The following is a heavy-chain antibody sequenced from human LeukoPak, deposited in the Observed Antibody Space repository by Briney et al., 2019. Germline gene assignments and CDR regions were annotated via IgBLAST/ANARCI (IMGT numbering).Heavy chain of an antibody. D-gene: IGHD5-12*01. J-gene: IGHJ4*02. V-gene: IGHV4-34*01. CDR1: GGSFSGYY. Sequence: SETLSVTCAVYGGSFSGYYSSWIRQPPGKGLEWIGEINHSGSTNYNPSLKSRVTISVGTSKNQFSLKLSSVTAADTAVYYCASRWLRGDYWGQGTLVTVSS. CDR3: ASRWLRGDY. CDR2: INHSGST.